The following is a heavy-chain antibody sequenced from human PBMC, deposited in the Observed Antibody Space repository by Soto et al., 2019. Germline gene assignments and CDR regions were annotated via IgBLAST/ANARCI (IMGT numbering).Heavy chain of an antibody. V-gene: IGHV1-3*01. CDR1: GYTFTSYA. Sequence: VSVKVSCKASGYTFTSYAMHWVRQAPGQRLEWMGWINAGNGNTKYSQKFQGRVTITRDTSASTAYMELSSLRSEDTAVYYCARDQARYETYFDYWGQGTLVTVSS. J-gene: IGHJ4*02. CDR3: ARDQARYETYFDY. D-gene: IGHD5-12*01. CDR2: INAGNGNT.